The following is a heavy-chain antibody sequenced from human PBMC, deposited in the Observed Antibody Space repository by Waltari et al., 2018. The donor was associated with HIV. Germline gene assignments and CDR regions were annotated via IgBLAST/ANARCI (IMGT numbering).Heavy chain of an antibody. J-gene: IGHJ6*02. CDR2: MNPNSGNT. V-gene: IGHV1-8*02. CDR1: GYTFINFD. D-gene: IGHD3-22*01. Sequence: QVHLVQSGPEVTRPGASVKISCKAYGYTFINFDVNWVLQAAGQGPEWLGWMNPNSGNTASPYIFEERVTMTRDVSTDTAYMEMSGLTPEDTAIYYCARNSSAKGNRYFYYGLDVWGQGTPVTV. CDR3: ARNSSAKGNRYFYYGLDV.